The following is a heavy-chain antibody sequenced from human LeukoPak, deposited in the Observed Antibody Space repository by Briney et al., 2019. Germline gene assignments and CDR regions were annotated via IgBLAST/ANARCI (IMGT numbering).Heavy chain of an antibody. Sequence: SETLSLTCSVSGGSIRNYFWSWIRQPAGKGLEWIGRIYTSGSIDYKPSLRSRVTMSVDTSNNQFSLRLSSVTAADTAVYYCARGPWIARGGPFDYWGQGTLVTVSS. CDR3: ARGPWIARGGPFDY. V-gene: IGHV4-4*07. CDR1: GGSIRNYF. CDR2: IYTSGSI. D-gene: IGHD5-12*01. J-gene: IGHJ4*02.